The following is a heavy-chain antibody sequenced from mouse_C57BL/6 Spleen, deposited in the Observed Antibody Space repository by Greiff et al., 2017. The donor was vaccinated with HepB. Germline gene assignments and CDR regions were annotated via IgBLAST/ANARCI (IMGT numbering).Heavy chain of an antibody. D-gene: IGHD1-1*01. Sequence: VKLQESGAELVKPGASVKISCKASGYAFSSYWMNWVKQRPGKGLEWIGQIYPGDGDTNYNGKFKGKATLTADKSSSTAYMQLSSLTSEDSAVYFCAREDTTVVEDYWGQGTTLTVSS. V-gene: IGHV1-80*01. CDR1: GYAFSSYW. CDR3: AREDTTVVEDY. CDR2: IYPGDGDT. J-gene: IGHJ2*01.